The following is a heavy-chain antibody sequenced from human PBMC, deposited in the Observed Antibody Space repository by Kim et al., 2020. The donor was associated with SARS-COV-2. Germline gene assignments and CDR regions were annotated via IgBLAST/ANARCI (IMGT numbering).Heavy chain of an antibody. CDR3: ARNLRSRHYYYYYGMDV. CDR1: GYTFTSYG. CDR2: ISAYNGNT. Sequence: ASVKVSCKASGYTFTSYGISWVRQAPGQGLEWMGWISAYNGNTNYAQKLQGRVTMTTDTSTSTAYMELRSLRSDDTAVYYCARNLRSRHYYYYYGMDVWGQGTTVTVSS. J-gene: IGHJ6*02. V-gene: IGHV1-18*01.